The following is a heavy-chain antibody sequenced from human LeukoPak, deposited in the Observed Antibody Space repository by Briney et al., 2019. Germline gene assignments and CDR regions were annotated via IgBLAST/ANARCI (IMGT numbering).Heavy chain of an antibody. CDR3: ARNKIAVAGTPYYYYGMDV. D-gene: IGHD6-19*01. CDR2: INHSGST. Sequence: SETLSLTCAVYGGSFSGYYWSWLRQPPGKGLEWIGEINHSGSTNYNPSLKSRVTISVDTSKNQFSLKLSSVTAADTAVYYCARNKIAVAGTPYYYYGMDVWGQGTTVTVSS. V-gene: IGHV4-34*01. J-gene: IGHJ6*02. CDR1: GGSFSGYY.